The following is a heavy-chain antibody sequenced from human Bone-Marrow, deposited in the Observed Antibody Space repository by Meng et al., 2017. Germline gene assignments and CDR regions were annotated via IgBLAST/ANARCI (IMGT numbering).Heavy chain of an antibody. D-gene: IGHD2-15*01. J-gene: IGHJ6*02. Sequence: GESLKISCAASGFPFSSYSMNWVRQAPGKGLEWVSSISSSSNYIYYADSVKGRFTISRDNAKNSLYLQMNSLRAEDTAVYYCAREGYCSGGSCTDYYYYYGMDVWGQGTTVTVSS. CDR2: ISSSSNYI. CDR3: AREGYCSGGSCTDYYYYYGMDV. CDR1: GFPFSSYS. V-gene: IGHV3-21*01.